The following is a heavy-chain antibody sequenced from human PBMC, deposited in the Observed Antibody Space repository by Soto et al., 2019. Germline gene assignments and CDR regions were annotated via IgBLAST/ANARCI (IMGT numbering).Heavy chain of an antibody. CDR3: ARVRVDYSSHFDY. CDR2: IYFNGKT. J-gene: IGHJ4*02. CDR1: GGSISRGDYY. Sequence: PSETLSLTCTVSGGSISRGDYYWSWLRQLPGKGLEWIGYIYFNGKTDYNPSLKSRVTISVDTSKNQFSLRLSSVTAADTAVYYCARVRVDYSSHFDYWGQGALVTVSS. D-gene: IGHD4-4*01. V-gene: IGHV4-30-4*01.